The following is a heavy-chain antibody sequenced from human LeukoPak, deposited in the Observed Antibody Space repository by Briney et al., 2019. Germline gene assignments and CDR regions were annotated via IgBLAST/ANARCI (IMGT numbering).Heavy chain of an antibody. D-gene: IGHD6-13*01. V-gene: IGHV3-48*04. CDR1: EFTFSSYT. Sequence: GGSLRLSCAASEFTFSSYTMNWVRQAPGKGLEWISYITGSSSTLYYADSVKGRFTISRDNAKNSLYLQMNSLRAEDTAVYYCARRLIAAPATRAFDIWRQGPMVTVSS. CDR2: ITGSSSTL. J-gene: IGHJ3*02. CDR3: ARRLIAAPATRAFDI.